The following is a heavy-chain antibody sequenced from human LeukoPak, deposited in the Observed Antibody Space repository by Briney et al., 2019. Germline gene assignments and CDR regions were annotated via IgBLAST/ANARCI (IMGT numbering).Heavy chain of an antibody. J-gene: IGHJ4*02. CDR1: GFTFSSYA. Sequence: GGSLRLSCAASGFTFSSYAMSWVRQAPGKGLEWVSAISGSGGSTYYADSAKGRFTISRDNSKNTLYLQMNSLRAEDTAVYYCAKDREEYSGYATFDYWGQGTLVTVSS. CDR3: AKDREEYSGYATFDY. D-gene: IGHD5-12*01. CDR2: ISGSGGST. V-gene: IGHV3-23*01.